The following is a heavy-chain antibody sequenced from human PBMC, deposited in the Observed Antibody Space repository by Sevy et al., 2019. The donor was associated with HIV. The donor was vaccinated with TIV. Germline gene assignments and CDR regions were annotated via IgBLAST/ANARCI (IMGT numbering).Heavy chain of an antibody. Sequence: KQSQTLSLTCAISGDTVSSDSAAWNWIRQSPARGLEWLGRTYYRSTWHKDYGTSLNSRMTINPDTSKYQYFLQLKSVTPEDTAIYYCARDHNFVLDFWGQGILVTVSS. J-gene: IGHJ4*02. V-gene: IGHV6-1*01. CDR2: TYYRSTWHK. D-gene: IGHD1-20*01. CDR1: GDTVSSDSAA. CDR3: ARDHNFVLDF.